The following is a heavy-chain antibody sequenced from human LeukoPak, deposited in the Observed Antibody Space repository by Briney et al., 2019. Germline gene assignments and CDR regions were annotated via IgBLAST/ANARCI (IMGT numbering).Heavy chain of an antibody. CDR3: ARCDGYKSGDFYFDS. Sequence: SETLSLTCAVSGDSISSGDYSWSWIRQPPGKGLEWIGYISHSGSTYYSPSLKSRVTISVNRSKNQFSLNLRSVTAAGTAVYYCARCDGYKSGDFYFDSWGQGTLVTVSS. V-gene: IGHV4-30-2*01. CDR1: GDSISSGDYS. J-gene: IGHJ4*02. D-gene: IGHD5-24*01. CDR2: ISHSGST.